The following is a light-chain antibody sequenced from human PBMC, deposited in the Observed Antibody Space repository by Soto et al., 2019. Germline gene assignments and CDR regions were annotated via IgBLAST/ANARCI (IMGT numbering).Light chain of an antibody. Sequence: DIQMTQSPSTLAASIGDRATLPCRASQTISDWLAWHQQKPGKAPKLLIYKASSLESGVPSRFSGSGSGTEFTLTISSLQPDDFATYYCLQYETYWTFGQGTKVDIK. CDR2: KAS. CDR1: QTISDW. J-gene: IGKJ1*01. CDR3: LQYETYWT. V-gene: IGKV1-5*03.